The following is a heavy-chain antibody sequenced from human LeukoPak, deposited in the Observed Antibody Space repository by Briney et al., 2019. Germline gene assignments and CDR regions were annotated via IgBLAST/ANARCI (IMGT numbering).Heavy chain of an antibody. Sequence: SETLSLTCTVSGGSISSYYWSWIRQPPGKGLEWIGYIYYSGSTNYNPSLKSRVTISVDTSKNQFSLKLSSVTAADTAVYYCAGGGGLLYYFDYWGQGTLVTVSP. CDR1: GGSISSYY. CDR2: IYYSGST. J-gene: IGHJ4*02. CDR3: AGGGGLLYYFDY. V-gene: IGHV4-59*08. D-gene: IGHD3-10*01.